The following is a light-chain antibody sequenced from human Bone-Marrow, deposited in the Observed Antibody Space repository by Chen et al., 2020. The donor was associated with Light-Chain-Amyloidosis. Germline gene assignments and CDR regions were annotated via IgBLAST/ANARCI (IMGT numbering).Light chain of an antibody. V-gene: IGLV3-21*01. CDR2: YDS. Sequence: SYVLTQPPSVSVAPGKTATRTCGGNNIGSQTVHWYQQKPGQAPVLVIYYDSGRPSGIPERFSGSSSGTTATLTISGVQAEDEADYHCQSADSSGTYEVIFGGGTKLTVL. J-gene: IGLJ2*01. CDR3: QSADSSGTYEVI. CDR1: NIGSQT.